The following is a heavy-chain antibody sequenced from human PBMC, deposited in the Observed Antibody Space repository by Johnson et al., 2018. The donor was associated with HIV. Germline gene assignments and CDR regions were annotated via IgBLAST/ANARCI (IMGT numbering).Heavy chain of an antibody. CDR3: AREGESLLDAFDI. CDR2: IRYDGSNK. J-gene: IGHJ3*02. Sequence: QEQLVESGGGVVQPGGSLRLSCAASGFTFSSYGMHWVRQAPGKGLEWVAFIRYDGSNKYYADSVKGRFTISRDNSKNTLYLQMISLRTEDTAVYYCAREGESLLDAFDIWGQGTMVTVSA. CDR1: GFTFSSYG. V-gene: IGHV3-30*02. D-gene: IGHD3-16*01.